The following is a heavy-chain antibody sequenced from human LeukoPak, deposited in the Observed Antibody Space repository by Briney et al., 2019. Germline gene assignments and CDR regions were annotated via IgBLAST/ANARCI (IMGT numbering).Heavy chain of an antibody. CDR1: GYNFNTFW. CDR2: IYPGDSDT. D-gene: IGHD6-19*01. V-gene: IGHV5-51*01. Sequence: GESLKISCEGSGYNFNTFWIGWVRQKPGEGLEWVGIIYPGDSDTKYSPAVQGQVTISADKSISTAYLQWSSLKASDTAIYYCARHEGGGWYIDYWGQGTLVTVSS. CDR3: ARHEGGGWYIDY. J-gene: IGHJ4*02.